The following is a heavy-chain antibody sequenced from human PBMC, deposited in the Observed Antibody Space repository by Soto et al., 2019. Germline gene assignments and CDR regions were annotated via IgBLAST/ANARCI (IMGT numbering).Heavy chain of an antibody. CDR2: IYYSGST. CDR3: ARVRSCSSTSCYTSYYYGMDV. Sequence: QVQLQESGPGLVKPSETLSLTCTVSGGSVSSGSYYWSWIRQPPGKGLEWIGYIYYSGSTNYNPSLKSRVTISVDTSKNQFSLKLSSVTAADTAVYYRARVRSCSSTSCYTSYYYGMDVWGQGTTVTVSS. D-gene: IGHD2-2*02. CDR1: GGSVSSGSYY. J-gene: IGHJ6*02. V-gene: IGHV4-61*01.